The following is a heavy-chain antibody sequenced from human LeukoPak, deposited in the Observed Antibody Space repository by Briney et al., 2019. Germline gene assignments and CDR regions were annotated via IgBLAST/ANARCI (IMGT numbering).Heavy chain of an antibody. CDR1: GFTFNTYA. Sequence: GGSLRLSCAASGFTFNTYAMQWVRQAPAKGRGWVAVISYDGGNKYYAASVKGRFTISRDNSQNTLYLQMNSLSPEDTAVYYCARDTLSGSHDFDYWGQGTLVTVSS. V-gene: IGHV3-30-3*01. J-gene: IGHJ4*02. D-gene: IGHD3-10*01. CDR2: ISYDGGNK. CDR3: ARDTLSGSHDFDY.